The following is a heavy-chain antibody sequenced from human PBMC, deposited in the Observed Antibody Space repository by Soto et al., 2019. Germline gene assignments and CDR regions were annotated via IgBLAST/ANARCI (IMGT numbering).Heavy chain of an antibody. CDR3: ARDRRDYVWGSYRSYFDY. Sequence: ASAKVSCKTSGYTLTNFGINWVRQAPGQGPEWMGRITTYNGNTNYAQKFQGRVIMTTDTSTSTAYMHLRSLRSDDTAVYYCARDRRDYVWGSYRSYFDYWGQGTLVTVSS. J-gene: IGHJ4*01. CDR2: ITTYNGNT. D-gene: IGHD3-16*02. V-gene: IGHV1-18*01. CDR1: GYTLTNFG.